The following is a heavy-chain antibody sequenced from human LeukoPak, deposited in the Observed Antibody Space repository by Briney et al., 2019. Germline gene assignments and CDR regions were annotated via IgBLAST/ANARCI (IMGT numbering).Heavy chain of an antibody. V-gene: IGHV4-30-2*01. CDR3: ARHYGP. CDR1: SGSISSGGYS. Sequence: SETLSLTCAVSSGSISSGGYSWCWIRQPPGKGLEWIGYIYHSGSAYYSPSLKSRVTISVDTSKNQFSLKLNSVTAADTAVYYCARHYGPWGQGTLVTVSS. CDR2: IYHSGSA. J-gene: IGHJ5*02. D-gene: IGHD3-16*01.